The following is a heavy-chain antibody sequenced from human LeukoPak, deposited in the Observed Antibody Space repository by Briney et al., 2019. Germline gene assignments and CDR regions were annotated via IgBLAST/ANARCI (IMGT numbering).Heavy chain of an antibody. Sequence: GGSLRLSCVASGFTFTNAWMTWVRQSPGMGLEWVGRIKSNTNGGTSEYAAPVKGRFTTSRDDSKNTLYLQMNNLKPEDTAMYYCTTHSVTVTGTHFWGQGAPVTVSS. V-gene: IGHV3-15*07. CDR3: TTHSVTVTGTHF. J-gene: IGHJ4*01. D-gene: IGHD6-19*01. CDR1: GFTFTNAW. CDR2: IKSNTNGGTS.